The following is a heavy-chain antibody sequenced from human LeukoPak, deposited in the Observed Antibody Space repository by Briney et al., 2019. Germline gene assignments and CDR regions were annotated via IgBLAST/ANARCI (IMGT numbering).Heavy chain of an antibody. J-gene: IGHJ4*02. D-gene: IGHD2-2*01. CDR1: GFSFSTYA. CDR2: VGPSGANT. CDR3: AKGSCSATSCYLLGY. V-gene: IGHV3-23*01. Sequence: GGSLRLSCAASGFSFSTYAMHWVRQAPGKGLEWVSGVGPSGANTYYADSVKGRFTISRDNSKNTVYLQMNSLRADDTAVYYCAKGSCSATSCYLLGYWGQGTLVTVSS.